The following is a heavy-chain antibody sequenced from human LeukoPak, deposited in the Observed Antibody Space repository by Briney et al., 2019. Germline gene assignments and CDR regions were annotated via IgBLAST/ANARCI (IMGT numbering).Heavy chain of an antibody. CDR3: AKAPVRGVISHLDY. Sequence: GGSLRLSCAASGFTLSSYGMHWVRQAPGKGLEWVAFIRYDGSNKYYADSVKGRFTTSRDNSENTLWLQMTSLRAEDTAVYYCAKAPVRGVISHLDYWGQGTLVTVSS. CDR2: IRYDGSNK. CDR1: GFTLSSYG. D-gene: IGHD3-10*01. J-gene: IGHJ4*02. V-gene: IGHV3-30*02.